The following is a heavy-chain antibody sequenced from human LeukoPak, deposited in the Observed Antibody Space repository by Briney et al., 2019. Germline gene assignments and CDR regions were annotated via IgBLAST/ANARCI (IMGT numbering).Heavy chain of an antibody. Sequence: SVKVSCKASGGTFSSYAISWVRQAPGQGLEWMGGIIPIFGTANYAQKFQGRVTITADKSTSTAYMELSSLRSEDTAVYYCARDGGAGGIAVYMDVWGKGTTVTVSS. V-gene: IGHV1-69*06. D-gene: IGHD6-19*01. CDR3: ARDGGAGGIAVYMDV. CDR2: IIPIFGTA. CDR1: GGTFSSYA. J-gene: IGHJ6*03.